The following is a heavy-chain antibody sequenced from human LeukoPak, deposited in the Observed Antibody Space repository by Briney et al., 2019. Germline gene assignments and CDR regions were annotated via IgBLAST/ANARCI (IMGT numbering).Heavy chain of an antibody. Sequence: ASVKVSCKASGYTFTSYYMHWVRQAPGQGLEWMGIINPSGGSTSYAQKFQGRVTMTRDMSTSTVYMELNSLRPEDTAVYYCARDTPLAALDYWGQGTLVTVSS. V-gene: IGHV1-46*01. CDR3: ARDTPLAALDY. CDR1: GYTFTSYY. J-gene: IGHJ4*02. D-gene: IGHD6-6*01. CDR2: INPSGGST.